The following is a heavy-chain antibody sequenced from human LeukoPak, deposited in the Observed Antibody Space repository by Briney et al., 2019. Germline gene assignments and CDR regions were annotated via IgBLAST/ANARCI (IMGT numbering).Heavy chain of an antibody. CDR3: ARGGHFCGLSYNCPAPGYFDY. V-gene: IGHV4-30-2*01. D-gene: IGHD5-24*01. J-gene: IGHJ4*02. CDR2: IYHSGST. CDR1: GGSISSGGYY. Sequence: SETLSLTCTVSGGSISSGGYYWSWIRQPPGKGLEWIGYIYHSGSTSYNPSLKSRLTISVDRSKNQFSLKLTSVAAADTAVYYCARGGHFCGLSYNCPAPGYFDYWGQGTLVTVSS.